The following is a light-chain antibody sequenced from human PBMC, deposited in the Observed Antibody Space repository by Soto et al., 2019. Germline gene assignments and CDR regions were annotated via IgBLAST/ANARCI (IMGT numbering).Light chain of an antibody. CDR1: QSVSSY. J-gene: IGKJ1*01. V-gene: IGKV3-11*01. Sequence: EILLTQSPATLALSAGERATLSCGASQSVSSYLAWYQQKPGQAPRLLIYDASNRATGIPARFSGSGSGTDFTLTISSLEPEDFEVYYCQQRSNWPRTFGQGTKVDIK. CDR2: DAS. CDR3: QQRSNWPRT.